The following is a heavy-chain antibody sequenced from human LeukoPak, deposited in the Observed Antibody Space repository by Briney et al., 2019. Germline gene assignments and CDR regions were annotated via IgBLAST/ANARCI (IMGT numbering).Heavy chain of an antibody. D-gene: IGHD6-19*01. CDR3: ARLASGWYVVADY. Sequence: SETLSFTCAVSGGSISSSSYYWAWIRQPPGKGLEWIGSINKSGSTYYNPSLKSRVTVSVDTSKNLFSLKVSSVTAADTAVYYCARLASGWYVVADYWGQGTLVTVSS. J-gene: IGHJ4*02. CDR1: GGSISSSSYY. CDR2: INKSGST. V-gene: IGHV4-39*01.